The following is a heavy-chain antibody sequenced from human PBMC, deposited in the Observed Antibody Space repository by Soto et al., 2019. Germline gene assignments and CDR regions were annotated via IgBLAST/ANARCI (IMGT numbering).Heavy chain of an antibody. Sequence: GGSLRLSCEVSGFIFSNFGMHCVRQAPCKGLEWVAVMSSDGTNKYYADSVKGRFTISSDYSKMTLPLQMSSLRGEDTAVYYCARDSKSAAGSDSGDQGTQVTVS. V-gene: IGHV3-30*03. CDR2: MSSDGTNK. CDR3: ARDSKSAAGSDS. CDR1: GFIFSNFG. J-gene: IGHJ4*02. D-gene: IGHD6-13*01.